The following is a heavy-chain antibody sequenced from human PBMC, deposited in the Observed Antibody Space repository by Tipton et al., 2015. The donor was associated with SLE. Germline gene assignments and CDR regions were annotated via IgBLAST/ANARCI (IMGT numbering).Heavy chain of an antibody. CDR3: ARKVNGQRWLQWGAFDI. Sequence: TPSLTCTVSGGSIRSYYWSWIRQPPGKGLEWIGNIEYSGSEYSGSAKYNLSLKSRVTISLDTSKNHFSLKLSSVTAADTAVYYCARKVNGQRWLQWGAFDIWGQGTMVTVSS. D-gene: IGHD5-24*01. CDR1: GGSIRSYY. CDR2: IEYSGSEYSGSA. V-gene: IGHV4-59*01. J-gene: IGHJ3*02.